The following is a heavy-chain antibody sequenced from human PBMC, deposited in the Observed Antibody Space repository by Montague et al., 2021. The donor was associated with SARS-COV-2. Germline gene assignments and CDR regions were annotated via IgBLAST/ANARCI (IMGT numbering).Heavy chain of an antibody. D-gene: IGHD3-10*01. CDR2: INHGGST. J-gene: IGHJ6*03. Sequence: SETLSLTCAVHGTSFSGYYWNWIRQPPGKGLEWIGEINHGGSTKYSPSLKSRLTISADTSKNQFSLKLTSVAAADTAVYYCARLRDGVVPSPILGVGPYDSYYYFDAWGQGTTVTVSS. V-gene: IGHV4-34*01. CDR3: ARLRDGVVPSPILGVGPYDSYYYFDA. CDR1: GTSFSGYY.